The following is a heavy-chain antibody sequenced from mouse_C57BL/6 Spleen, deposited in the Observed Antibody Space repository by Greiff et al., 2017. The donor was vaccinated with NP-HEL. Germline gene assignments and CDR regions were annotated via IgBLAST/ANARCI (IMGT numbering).Heavy chain of an antibody. J-gene: IGHJ1*03. CDR3: ARDYYGSSYGDFDV. D-gene: IGHD1-1*01. CDR2: INPNYGTT. Sequence: LVESGPELVKPGASVKISCKASGYSFTDYNMNWVKQSNGKSLEWIGVINPNYGTTSYNQKFKGKATLTVDQSSSTAYMQLNSLTSEDSAVYYCARDYYGSSYGDFDVWGTGTTVTVSS. V-gene: IGHV1-39*01. CDR1: GYSFTDYN.